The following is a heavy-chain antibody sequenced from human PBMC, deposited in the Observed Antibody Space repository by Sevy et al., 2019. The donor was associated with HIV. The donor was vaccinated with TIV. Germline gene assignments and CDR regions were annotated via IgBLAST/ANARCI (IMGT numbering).Heavy chain of an antibody. CDR3: ARVVGYSGYADY. CDR1: GFTFSDYY. Sequence: GGSLRLSCAASGFTFSDYYMSWIRRAPGKGLEWVSYISSSSSYTNYADSVKGRFTISRDNAKNSLYLQMNSLRAEDTAVYYCARVVGYSGYADYWGQGTLVTVSS. J-gene: IGHJ4*02. V-gene: IGHV3-11*06. D-gene: IGHD5-12*01. CDR2: ISSSSSYT.